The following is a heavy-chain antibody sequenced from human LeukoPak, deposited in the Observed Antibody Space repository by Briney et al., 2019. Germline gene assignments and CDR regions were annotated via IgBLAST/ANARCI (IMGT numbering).Heavy chain of an antibody. CDR2: IYYSGNT. D-gene: IGHD6-19*01. V-gene: IGHV4-39*01. J-gene: IGHJ4*02. CDR1: GGSISSSSYY. Sequence: SETLSLTCIVSGGSISSSSYYWGWIRQPPAKGLEWIGTIYYSGNTYYNPSLKSRLTISVDTSKNQFSLNLISVTAADTAVYYCARVGSSGWYLNWGQGTLVTVSS. CDR3: ARVGSSGWYLN.